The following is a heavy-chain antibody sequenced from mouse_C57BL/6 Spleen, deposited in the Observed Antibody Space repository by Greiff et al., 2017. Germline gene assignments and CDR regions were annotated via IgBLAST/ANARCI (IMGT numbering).Heavy chain of an antibody. V-gene: IGHV1-15*01. Sequence: QVQLQQSGAELVRPGASVTLSCKASGYTFTDYEMHWVKQTPVHGLEWIGAIDPETGGTAYNQKFKGKAILTADKSSSTAYMELRSLTSEDSAVYYCTRGEIYYDYAWFAYWGQGTLVTVSA. CDR3: TRGEIYYDYAWFAY. CDR1: GYTFTDYE. D-gene: IGHD2-4*01. CDR2: IDPETGGT. J-gene: IGHJ3*01.